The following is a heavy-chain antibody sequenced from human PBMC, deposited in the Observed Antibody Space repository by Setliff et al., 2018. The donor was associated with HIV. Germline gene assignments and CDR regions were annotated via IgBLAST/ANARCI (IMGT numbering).Heavy chain of an antibody. CDR2: INAGNGNT. Sequence: ASVKVSCKASGYIFTNQYITWVRQAPGQGLEWMGWINAGNGNTKYSQKFQGRVTITRDTSASTAYMELSSLRSEDTAVYYCARGMGYVGYDWGLPWAPFDSWGQGTLVTVSS. CDR3: ARGMGYVGYDWGLPWAPFDS. D-gene: IGHD5-12*01. J-gene: IGHJ4*02. CDR1: GYIFTNQY. V-gene: IGHV1-3*01.